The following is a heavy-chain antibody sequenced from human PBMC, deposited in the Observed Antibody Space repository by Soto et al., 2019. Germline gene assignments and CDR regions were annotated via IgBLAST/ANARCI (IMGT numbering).Heavy chain of an antibody. J-gene: IGHJ4*02. Sequence: QVQLQQWGAGLLKPSETLSLTCAVYGGSFSGYYWSWIRQPPGKGLEWIGEINHSGSTNYNPSLKRRVTISVDTSKNQFSLKLSSVSAADTAVYYCARAPGFQYYFDYWGQGTLVTVSS. D-gene: IGHD5-12*01. CDR3: ARAPGFQYYFDY. V-gene: IGHV4-34*01. CDR2: INHSGST. CDR1: GGSFSGYY.